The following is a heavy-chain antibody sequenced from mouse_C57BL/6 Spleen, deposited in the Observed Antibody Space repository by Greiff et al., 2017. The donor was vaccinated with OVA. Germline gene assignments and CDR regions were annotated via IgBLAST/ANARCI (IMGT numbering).Heavy chain of an antibody. J-gene: IGHJ2*01. V-gene: IGHV5-6*02. CDR3: ARHGLGWDYFDY. Sequence: EVKLEESGGDLVKPGGSLKLSCAASGFTFSSYGMSWVRQTPDKRLEWVATISSGGSYTYYPDSVKGRFTISRDNAKNTLYLQMSSLKSEDTAMYYCARHGLGWDYFDYWGQGTTLTVSS. CDR1: GFTFSSYG. CDR2: ISSGGSYT. D-gene: IGHD2-3*01.